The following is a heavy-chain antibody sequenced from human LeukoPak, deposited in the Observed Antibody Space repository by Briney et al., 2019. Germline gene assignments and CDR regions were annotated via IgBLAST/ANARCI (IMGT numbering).Heavy chain of an antibody. V-gene: IGHV3-30*04. CDR1: GFTFSSYA. CDR2: ISYDGSNK. CDR3: ARDGVGSLPLDY. D-gene: IGHD1-26*01. Sequence: QPGGSLRLSCAASGFTFSSYAMHWVRQAPGKGLEWVAVISYDGSNKYYADSVKGRFTISRDNSKNTLYLQMNSLRAEDTAVYYCARDGVGSLPLDYWGQGTLVTVSS. J-gene: IGHJ4*02.